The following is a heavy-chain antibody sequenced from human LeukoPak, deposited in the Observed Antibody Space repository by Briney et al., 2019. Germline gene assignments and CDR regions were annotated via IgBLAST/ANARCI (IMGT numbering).Heavy chain of an antibody. CDR1: GYTFTSYG. V-gene: IGHV1-69*04. D-gene: IGHD3-10*01. CDR3: ARTYGSGSYYIGYFQH. J-gene: IGHJ1*01. CDR2: IIPILGIA. Sequence: GASVKVSCKASGYTFTSYGISWVRQAPGQGLEWMGRIIPILGIANYAQKFQGRVTITADKSTSTAYMELSSLRSEDTAVYYCARTYGSGSYYIGYFQHWGQGTLVTVSS.